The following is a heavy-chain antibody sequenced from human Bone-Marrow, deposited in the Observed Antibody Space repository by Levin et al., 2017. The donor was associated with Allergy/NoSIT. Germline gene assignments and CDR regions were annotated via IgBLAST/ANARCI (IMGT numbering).Heavy chain of an antibody. CDR2: INHSGST. CDR3: ARDSYGSSGLRLHY. Sequence: SETLSLTCAVYGGSFSGYYWSWIRQPPGKGLEWIGEINHSGSTNYNPSLKSRVTISVDTSKNQFSLKLSSVTAADTAVYYCARDSYGSSGLRLHYWGQGTLVTVSS. J-gene: IGHJ4*02. CDR1: GGSFSGYY. V-gene: IGHV4-34*01. D-gene: IGHD5-18*01.